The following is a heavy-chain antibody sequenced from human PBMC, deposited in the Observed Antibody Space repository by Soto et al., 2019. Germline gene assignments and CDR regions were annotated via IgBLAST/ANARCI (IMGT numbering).Heavy chain of an antibody. D-gene: IGHD6-19*01. CDR3: ARPKGSYSSGYYYFNY. CDR2: IIPLFGTA. CDR1: GGTFSTYA. J-gene: IGHJ4*02. Sequence: VKVSCKTSGGTFSTYAIYWVRQAHGQGLEWMGAIIPLFGTADYAQKFQGRVTIPADESTSTAYMELSSLRSEDTAVYYCARPKGSYSSGYYYFNYWGQGTLVTVSS. V-gene: IGHV1-69*01.